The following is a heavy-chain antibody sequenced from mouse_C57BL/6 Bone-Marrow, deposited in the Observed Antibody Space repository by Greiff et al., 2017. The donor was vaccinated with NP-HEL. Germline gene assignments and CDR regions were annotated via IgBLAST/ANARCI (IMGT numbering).Heavy chain of an antibody. Sequence: EVKLMESGGGLVQPGGSLKLSCAASGFTFSDYYMYWVRQTPEKRLEWVAYISNGGGSTYYPDTVKGRFTISRDNAKNTLYLQMSRLKSEDTAMYYCARHRRLDRYFDGWGTGTTVTVSS. J-gene: IGHJ1*03. V-gene: IGHV5-12*01. CDR2: ISNGGGST. CDR3: ARHRRLDRYFDG. CDR1: GFTFSDYY.